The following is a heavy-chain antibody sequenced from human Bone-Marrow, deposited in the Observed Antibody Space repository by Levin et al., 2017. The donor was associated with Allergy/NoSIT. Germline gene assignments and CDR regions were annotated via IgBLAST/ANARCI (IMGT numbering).Heavy chain of an antibody. J-gene: IGHJ4*02. CDR3: AKNRQWLAPKNFDY. CDR1: GFTFSSYA. V-gene: IGHV3-23*01. CDR2: ISGSGDST. Sequence: GESLKISCAASGFTFSSYAMSWVCQAPGKGLEWVSSISGSGDSTYYADSVKGRFTISRDYSKNTLYLQMNSLRAEDTAIYYCAKNRQWLAPKNFDYWGQGTLVTVSS. D-gene: IGHD6-19*01.